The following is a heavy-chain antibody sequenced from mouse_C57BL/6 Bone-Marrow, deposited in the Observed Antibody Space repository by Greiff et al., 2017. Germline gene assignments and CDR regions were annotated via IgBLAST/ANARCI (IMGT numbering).Heavy chain of an antibody. J-gene: IGHJ2*01. CDR2: FYPGSGSI. D-gene: IGHD1-1*01. V-gene: IGHV1-62-2*01. Sequence: VKLMESGAELVKPGASVKLSCKASGYTFTEYTIHWVKQRSGQGLEWIGWFYPGSGSIKYNEKFKDKATFTADKSSSTVYMELSRLTSEDSAVYFCARHEDRNYYYGLDYWGQGTTLTVSS. CDR3: ARHEDRNYYYGLDY. CDR1: GYTFTEYT.